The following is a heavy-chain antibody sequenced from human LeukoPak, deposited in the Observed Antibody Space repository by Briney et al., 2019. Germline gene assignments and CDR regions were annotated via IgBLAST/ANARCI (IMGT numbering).Heavy chain of an antibody. CDR1: GFTFSIYW. Sequence: GGSLRLSCAASGFTFSIYWMSWVRQAPGKGLEWVANINQDGSEKYYVDSVKGRFTISRDNAQNSLYLQMNSLRAEDTAVYYCARDHIVGASNFDYWGQGTLVTVSS. CDR3: ARDHIVGASNFDY. J-gene: IGHJ4*02. CDR2: INQDGSEK. V-gene: IGHV3-7*04. D-gene: IGHD1-26*01.